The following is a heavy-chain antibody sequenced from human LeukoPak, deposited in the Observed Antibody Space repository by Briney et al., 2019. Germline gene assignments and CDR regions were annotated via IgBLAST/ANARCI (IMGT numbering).Heavy chain of an antibody. CDR1: GFTFSSYA. CDR2: IYHSGTT. J-gene: IGHJ3*02. Sequence: GSLRLSCAASGFTFSSYAMSWVRQPPGKGLEWLGEIYHSGTTNYNPSLKSRVTISVDTSKNQFSLKLSSVTAADTAVYYCARSITMVRGGDAFDIWGQGTMVTVSS. D-gene: IGHD3-10*01. CDR3: ARSITMVRGGDAFDI. V-gene: IGHV4-34*08.